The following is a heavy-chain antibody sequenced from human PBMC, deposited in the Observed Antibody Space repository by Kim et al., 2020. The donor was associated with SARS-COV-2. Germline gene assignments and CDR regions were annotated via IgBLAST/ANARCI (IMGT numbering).Heavy chain of an antibody. D-gene: IGHD3-10*01. CDR3: AKAKHDDYYGSGSYSDGFDY. Sequence: GGSLRLSCAASGFTFSSYGMHWVRQAPGKGLEWVAGIGYDGSNKYYADSVRGRFTISRDDSKNTLYLQMNRLRAEDTAVYYCAKAKHDDYYGSGSYSDGFDYWGQGTLVTVSS. J-gene: IGHJ4*02. CDR2: IGYDGSNK. V-gene: IGHV3-33*06. CDR1: GFTFSSYG.